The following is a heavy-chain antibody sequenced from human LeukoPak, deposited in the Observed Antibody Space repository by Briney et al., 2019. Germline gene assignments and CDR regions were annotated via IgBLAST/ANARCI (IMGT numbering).Heavy chain of an antibody. D-gene: IGHD6-13*01. CDR1: GFTFSSYA. J-gene: IGHJ4*02. V-gene: IGHV3-23*01. CDR3: AKDLRSSWRNPRDY. Sequence: GGSLRLSCAASGFTFSSYAMSWVRQAPGKGLEWVSAISGSGGSTYYADSVKGRFTISRDNSKNTLYLQMNSLRAEDTAVYYCAKDLRSSWRNPRDYWGQGTLVTVSP. CDR2: ISGSGGST.